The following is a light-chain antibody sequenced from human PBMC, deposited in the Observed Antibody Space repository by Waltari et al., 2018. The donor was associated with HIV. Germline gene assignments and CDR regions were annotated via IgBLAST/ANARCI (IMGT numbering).Light chain of an antibody. V-gene: IGLV3-25*02. CDR1: ALPTQY. CDR2: KAT. J-gene: IGLJ3*02. Sequence: SYELTHPPSVSVSPGQTTRIPCSGDALPTQYAYWYQQKPGQAPVLVIYKATERHSGIPERFSGSSSGNTVTLTISGVQAEDDSDYYCLSADTSVTWVFGGGTKLTVL. CDR3: LSADTSVTWV.